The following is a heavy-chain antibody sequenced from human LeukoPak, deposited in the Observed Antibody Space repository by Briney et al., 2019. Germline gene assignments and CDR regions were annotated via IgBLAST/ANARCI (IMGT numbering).Heavy chain of an antibody. CDR1: GFTFSSYA. D-gene: IGHD4-23*01. CDR3: AKGRPYGGVGRPNWFDP. Sequence: GGSLRLSCAASGFTFSSYAMSWVRQTPGKGLEWVSAISGSGGSTYYADSVKGRFTISRDNSKNTLYLQMNSLRAEDTAVYYCAKGRPYGGVGRPNWFDPWGQGTLVTVSS. V-gene: IGHV3-23*01. J-gene: IGHJ5*02. CDR2: ISGSGGST.